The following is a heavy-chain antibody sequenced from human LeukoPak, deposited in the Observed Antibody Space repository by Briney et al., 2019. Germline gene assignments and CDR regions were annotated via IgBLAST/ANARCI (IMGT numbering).Heavy chain of an antibody. Sequence: GGSLRLSCAASGFTFSSYAMSWVRQAPGKGLEWVSAISGSGGSTYYADSVKGRFTISRDNSKNTLCLQMNSLRAEDTAVYYCAKDQGFGLLWFGELRDNWFDPWGQGTLVTVSS. CDR3: AKDQGFGLLWFGELRDNWFDP. CDR1: GFTFSSYA. CDR2: ISGSGGST. J-gene: IGHJ5*02. D-gene: IGHD3-10*01. V-gene: IGHV3-23*01.